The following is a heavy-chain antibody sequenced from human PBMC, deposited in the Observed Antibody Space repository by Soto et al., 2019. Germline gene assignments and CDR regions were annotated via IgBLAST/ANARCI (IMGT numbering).Heavy chain of an antibody. Sequence: PSETLSLTCSVSGASVSDKTFYWSWLRQSPGKGLEWIGYIYYSGTTNYNPSLKGRFTISVDTSKNQFSLRLSSVTAADTAVYYCASGIRPYYYGSGSYYADYCGQGTLVTVSS. V-gene: IGHV4-61*01. CDR3: ASGIRPYYYGSGSYYADY. D-gene: IGHD3-10*01. J-gene: IGHJ4*02. CDR2: IYYSGTT. CDR1: GASVSDKTFY.